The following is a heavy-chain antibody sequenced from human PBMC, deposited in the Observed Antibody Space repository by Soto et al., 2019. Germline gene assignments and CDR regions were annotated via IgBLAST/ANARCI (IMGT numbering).Heavy chain of an antibody. V-gene: IGHV2-26*02. CDR3: ARVFTGLDS. J-gene: IGHJ5*01. CDR1: GFSLSNPRMG. CDR2: IFSDDEK. Sequence: QVTLKESGSVLVKPTETLTLTCTVSGFSLSNPRMGVSWIRQPPGKALEWLAHIFSDDEKSYTTSLKTRLTISKDTSKSQVVLTMTNVDPVDTATYFCARVFTGLDSWGQGTLVTVSA. D-gene: IGHD4-4*01.